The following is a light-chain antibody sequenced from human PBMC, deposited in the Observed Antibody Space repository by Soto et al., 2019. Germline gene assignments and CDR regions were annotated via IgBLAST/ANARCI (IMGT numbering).Light chain of an antibody. Sequence: QSVLTQPASVSGSPGQSITISCTGTSSDVGSYNLVSWYQQHPGKAPKLMIYEGSKRPSGVSNRFSGSKSGNTASLTISGLQAEDEADYYCCSYAGSVVFGXGTKLTVL. CDR1: SSDVGSYNL. CDR2: EGS. J-gene: IGLJ2*01. V-gene: IGLV2-23*01. CDR3: CSYAGSVV.